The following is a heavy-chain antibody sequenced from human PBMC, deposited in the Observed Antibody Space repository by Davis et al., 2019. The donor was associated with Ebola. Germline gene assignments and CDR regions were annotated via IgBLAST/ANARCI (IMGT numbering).Heavy chain of an antibody. CDR1: GFTFRSNW. V-gene: IGHV3-74*01. J-gene: IGHJ6*02. Sequence: GESLKISCVDSGFTFRSNWMNWVRQAPGRGLVWVSRMSGDGSFIDYADSVKGRYTISRDNAKNTVYLQMNSLRAEDTAVYFCAGGTFRNGLDVWGQGTTVIVSS. CDR3: AGGTFRNGLDV. D-gene: IGHD3-16*01. CDR2: MSGDGSFI.